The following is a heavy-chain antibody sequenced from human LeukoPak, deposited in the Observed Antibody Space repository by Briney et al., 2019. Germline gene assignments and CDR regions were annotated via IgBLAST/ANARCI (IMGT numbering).Heavy chain of an antibody. CDR2: IIPIFGTA. V-gene: IGHV1-69*01. J-gene: IGHJ3*02. CDR3: ARKSSSGWEDAFDI. D-gene: IGHD6-19*01. Sequence: GASVKVSCKASGGTFSSYAISWVRQAPGQGLEWMGGIIPIFGTANYAQKFQGRVTITADESTSTAYMELSSLRSEDKAVYYCARKSSSGWEDAFDIWGQGTMVTVSS. CDR1: GGTFSSYA.